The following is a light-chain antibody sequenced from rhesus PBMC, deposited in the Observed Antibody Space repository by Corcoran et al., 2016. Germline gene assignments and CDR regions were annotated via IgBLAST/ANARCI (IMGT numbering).Light chain of an antibody. CDR3: QQHDNSPRP. J-gene: IGKJ1*01. Sequence: DIQMTQSPSSLSASVGDRVTITCRASQGISNWLAWYQQKPGKAPKLLIDRASNSETGVPSRFSGRGSGTDFTLTISSLQPEDIATYYCQQHDNSPRPFGQGTKVEIK. V-gene: IGKV1-69*01. CDR1: QGISNW. CDR2: RAS.